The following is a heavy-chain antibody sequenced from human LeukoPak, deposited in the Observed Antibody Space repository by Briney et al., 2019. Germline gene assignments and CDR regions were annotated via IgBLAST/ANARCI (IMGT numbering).Heavy chain of an antibody. J-gene: IGHJ4*02. Sequence: KPSETLSLTCTVSGGSISSYYWSWIRQPPGKGLEWIGYIYYSGSTNYNPSLKSRVTISVDTSKNQFSLKLSSVTAEDTAVYYCARLGEDSAGGPRWGQGTLVTVSS. D-gene: IGHD3-10*01. CDR3: ARLGEDSAGGPR. CDR2: IYYSGST. V-gene: IGHV4-59*01. CDR1: GGSISSYY.